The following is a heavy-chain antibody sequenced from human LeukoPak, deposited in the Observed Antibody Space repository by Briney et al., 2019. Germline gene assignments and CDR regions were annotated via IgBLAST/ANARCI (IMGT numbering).Heavy chain of an antibody. Sequence: GGSLRLSCAASGLTVSSNYMSWVRQAPGKGLEWVAFTPYDGNSKYYTDSVKGRFTMSKDNMKSTLYLQMNSLGIEDTAVYYCARAEGVDLYFDYWGQGTPVTVSS. CDR3: ARAEGVDLYFDY. D-gene: IGHD3-16*01. J-gene: IGHJ4*02. V-gene: IGHV3-30*03. CDR1: GLTVSSNY. CDR2: TPYDGNSK.